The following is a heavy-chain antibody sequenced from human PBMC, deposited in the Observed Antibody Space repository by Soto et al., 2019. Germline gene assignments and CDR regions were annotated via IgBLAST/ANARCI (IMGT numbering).Heavy chain of an antibody. CDR2: INHSGST. Sequence: ASETLSLTCAVYGGSFSGYYWSWIRQPPGKGLEWIGEINHSGSTNYNPSLKSRVTISVDTSKNQFSLKLSSVTAADTAVYYCARGRTYYYDSSGYYYLYYYGMDVWGQGTTVT. CDR1: GGSFSGYY. V-gene: IGHV4-34*01. J-gene: IGHJ6*02. D-gene: IGHD3-22*01. CDR3: ARGRTYYYDSSGYYYLYYYGMDV.